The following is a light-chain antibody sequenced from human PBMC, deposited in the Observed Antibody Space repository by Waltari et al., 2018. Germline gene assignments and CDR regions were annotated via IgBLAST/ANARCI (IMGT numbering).Light chain of an antibody. J-gene: IGLJ2*01. Sequence: QSVLTQPPSVSAAPGQKVSISCSGSTSNIGNNYVSWYQQFPGEAPKVLIYGNDKRPTGIPDRFSGSKSGTSATLDITGLQTGDEAVYYCGTWDNTLSAVFGGGTKVTVL. CDR1: TSNIGNNY. CDR3: GTWDNTLSAV. V-gene: IGLV1-51*02. CDR2: GND.